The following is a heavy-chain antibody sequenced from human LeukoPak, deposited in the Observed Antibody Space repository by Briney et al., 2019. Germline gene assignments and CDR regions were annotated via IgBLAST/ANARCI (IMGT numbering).Heavy chain of an antibody. D-gene: IGHD3-10*01. CDR1: GFTFSSYA. CDR3: ARGTPNYYGSGSFDY. J-gene: IGHJ4*02. CDR2: ISYDGSNK. Sequence: GRSLRLSCAASGFTFSSYAMHWVRQAPGKGLEWVAVISYDGSNKYYADSVKGRFTISRDNAKNSLYLQMNSLRAEDTAVYYCARGTPNYYGSGSFDYWGQGTLVTVSS. V-gene: IGHV3-30-3*01.